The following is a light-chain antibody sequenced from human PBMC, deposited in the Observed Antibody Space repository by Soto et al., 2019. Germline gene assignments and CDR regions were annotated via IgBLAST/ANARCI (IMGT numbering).Light chain of an antibody. J-gene: IGKJ2*01. CDR3: PQSHGIPYT. Sequence: DIQMTQSPSSLSASVGDRVTITCRASQTISTYLNWYQQEPGKAPKLLIYAASSLQSGVPSRFSGSGSGTDFTLTISSLQPEDFAAYDCPQSHGIPYTFGQGTKLEIK. CDR2: AAS. V-gene: IGKV1-39*01. CDR1: QTISTY.